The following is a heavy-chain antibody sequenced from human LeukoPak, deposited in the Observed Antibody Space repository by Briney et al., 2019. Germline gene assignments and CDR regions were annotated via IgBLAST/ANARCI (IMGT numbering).Heavy chain of an antibody. CDR2: ITGDDST. V-gene: IGHV3-23*01. J-gene: IGHJ4*02. Sequence: GGSLRLSCAASGFTFSSYSMNWVRQAPGKGLEWVSSITGDDSTYYADSVKGRFTISRDTSSNTLYLQMNSLRAEDTALYYCAKGHYDFRDYWGQGTLVTVSS. CDR3: AKGHYDFRDY. D-gene: IGHD3-3*01. CDR1: GFTFSSYS.